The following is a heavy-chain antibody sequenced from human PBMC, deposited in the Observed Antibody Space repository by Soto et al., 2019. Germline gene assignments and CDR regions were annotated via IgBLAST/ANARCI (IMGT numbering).Heavy chain of an antibody. J-gene: IGHJ6*02. CDR1: GGTFSSYA. Sequence: VSCKASGGTFSSYAISWVRQAPGQGLEWMGGIIPIFGTANYAQKFQGRVTITADESTSTAYMELSSLRSEDTAVYYCASSTPGQQLATYYYYYYGMDVWGQGTTVTVSS. V-gene: IGHV1-69*01. CDR2: IIPIFGTA. CDR3: ASSTPGQQLATYYYYYYGMDV. D-gene: IGHD6-13*01.